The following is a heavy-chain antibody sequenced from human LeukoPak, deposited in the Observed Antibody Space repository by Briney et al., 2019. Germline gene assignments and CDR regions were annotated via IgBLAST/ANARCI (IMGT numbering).Heavy chain of an antibody. V-gene: IGHV1-2*04. Sequence: ASVKVSCKAFGYTFTGYYMHWVRQAPGQGLEWMGWINPNSGGTNYAQKFRGWVTMTRDTSISTAYMELSRLRSDDTAVYYCARALAYYYDSSGYYYGGYYGMDVWGQGTTVTVSS. CDR3: ARALAYYYDSSGYYYGGYYGMDV. D-gene: IGHD3-22*01. CDR1: GYTFTGYY. J-gene: IGHJ6*02. CDR2: INPNSGGT.